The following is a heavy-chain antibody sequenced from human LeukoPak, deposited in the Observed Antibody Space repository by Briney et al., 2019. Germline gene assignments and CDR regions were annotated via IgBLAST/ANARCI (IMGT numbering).Heavy chain of an antibody. CDR3: AIMHGYYDGSGYWVQ. V-gene: IGHV3-23*01. CDR1: GFTFSSYG. D-gene: IGHD3-22*01. CDR2: ITTSGATT. Sequence: GGSLRLSCAASGFTFSSYGMSWVRQAPGKGPEWVSFITTSGATTSYADSVKGRFTISRDNPRNTLYMQMNSLRDEDTALYYCAIMHGYYDGSGYWVQWGQGTLVTVSS. J-gene: IGHJ4*02.